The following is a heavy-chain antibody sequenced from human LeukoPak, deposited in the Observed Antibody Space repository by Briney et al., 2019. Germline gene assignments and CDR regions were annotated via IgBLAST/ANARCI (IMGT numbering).Heavy chain of an antibody. CDR3: ARWDDYGDYFDY. CDR1: GGSISSGSNY. V-gene: IGHV4-61*02. D-gene: IGHD4-17*01. CDR2: IYTSGST. J-gene: IGHJ4*02. Sequence: SQTLSHTCTVSGGSISSGSNYWSWIRQPAGKGLEWIGRIYTSGSTNYNPSLKSRVTISVDTSKDQFSLKLSSVTAADTAVYYCARWDDYGDYFDYWGQRTLVTVSS.